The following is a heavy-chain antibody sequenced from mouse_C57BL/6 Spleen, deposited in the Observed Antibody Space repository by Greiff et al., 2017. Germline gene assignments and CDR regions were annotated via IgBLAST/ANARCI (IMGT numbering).Heavy chain of an antibody. D-gene: IGHD1-1*01. CDR3: ASYYGSSTSWFAY. Sequence: VQLQQSGAELVKPGASVKISCKASGYAFSSYWMNWVQQRPGKGLEWIGQIYPGDGDTNYNGKFKGKATLTADKSYSTAYMQLSSLTSEDSAVYFCASYYGSSTSWFAYWGQGTLVTVSA. V-gene: IGHV1-80*01. J-gene: IGHJ3*01. CDR2: IYPGDGDT. CDR1: GYAFSSYW.